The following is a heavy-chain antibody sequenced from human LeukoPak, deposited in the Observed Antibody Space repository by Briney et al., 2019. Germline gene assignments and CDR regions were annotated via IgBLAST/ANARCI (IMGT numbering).Heavy chain of an antibody. V-gene: IGHV1-18*01. CDR3: ARRGGKNYGDYLLYYYMDV. J-gene: IGHJ6*03. Sequence: ASVKVSCKASGGTFSSYAISWVRQAPGQGLEWMGWISAYNGDTHYAQKFQGRVTMTTDTSTSTAYMELRSLRSDDTAMFYCARRGGKNYGDYLLYYYMDVWGKGTTVTVSS. CDR1: GGTFSSYA. CDR2: ISAYNGDT. D-gene: IGHD4-17*01.